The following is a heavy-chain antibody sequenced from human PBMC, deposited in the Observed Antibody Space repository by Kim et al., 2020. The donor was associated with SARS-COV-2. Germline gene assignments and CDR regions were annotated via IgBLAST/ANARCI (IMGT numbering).Heavy chain of an antibody. J-gene: IGHJ4*02. CDR3: ANFES. V-gene: IGHV3-33*06. CDR2: SDGSNK. Sequence: SDGSNKYYADSVKGRFTISRDNSKNMLFLPMNSLRAEDTAVYYCANFESWGQGTLVTVSS.